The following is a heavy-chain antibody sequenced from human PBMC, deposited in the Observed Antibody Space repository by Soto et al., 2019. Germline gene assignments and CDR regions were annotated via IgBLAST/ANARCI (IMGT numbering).Heavy chain of an antibody. CDR2: TYYRSKWYN. Sequence: SQTLSLACAIPGDSVSSNSAAWNWIRQSPSRGLEWLGRTYYRSKWYNDYAVSVKSRITINPDTSKNQFSLQLNSVSPEDTAVYYCAREERSTGTTGYWGQGTLVTVSS. V-gene: IGHV6-1*01. D-gene: IGHD1-7*01. J-gene: IGHJ4*02. CDR1: GDSVSSNSAA. CDR3: AREERSTGTTGY.